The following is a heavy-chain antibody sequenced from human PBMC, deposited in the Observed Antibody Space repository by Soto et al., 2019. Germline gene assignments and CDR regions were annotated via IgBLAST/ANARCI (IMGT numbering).Heavy chain of an antibody. CDR2: IYHSGST. CDR1: GGSISSSNW. Sequence: PSETLSLTCAVSGGSISSSNWWSGVRQPPGKGREGSGEIYHSGSTNYNPSLKSRLTISVDKSKNQSSLKLSSVTAADTAVYYCARVVGMVMGDAFDIWGQGTMVTVSS. J-gene: IGHJ3*02. CDR3: ARVVGMVMGDAFDI. V-gene: IGHV4-4*02. D-gene: IGHD3-22*01.